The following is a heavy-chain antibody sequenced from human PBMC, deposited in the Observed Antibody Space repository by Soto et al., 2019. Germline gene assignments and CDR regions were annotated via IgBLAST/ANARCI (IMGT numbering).Heavy chain of an antibody. D-gene: IGHD3-10*01. CDR1: GFIFSDFA. CDR2: ISSDGNNK. Sequence: PGGSLRLSCAASGFIFSDFALHWVRQAPGEGLEWVTLISSDGNNKYYAHSVKGRFTVSRDNSKNTLYLEMDSPRADDTAIYYCARKWYGELGEGWFDPWGQGTLVTVSS. CDR3: ARKWYGELGEGWFDP. J-gene: IGHJ5*02. V-gene: IGHV3-30-3*01.